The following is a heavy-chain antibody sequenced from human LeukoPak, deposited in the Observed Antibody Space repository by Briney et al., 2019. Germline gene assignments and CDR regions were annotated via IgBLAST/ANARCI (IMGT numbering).Heavy chain of an antibody. CDR1: GFTFDHYA. D-gene: IGHD3-22*01. V-gene: IGHV3-9*03. CDR3: ARDVWPYTYYYDTHPLGGGFDY. Sequence: GGSLRLSCAASGFTFDHYAMHWVRQAPGKGVEWVSSISWNSGTVDYADSVKGGFTIYRENAKNSLYLQMNSLRTEDMAFYYCARDVWPYTYYYDTHPLGGGFDYWGQGTLVTVSS. J-gene: IGHJ4*02. CDR2: ISWNSGTV.